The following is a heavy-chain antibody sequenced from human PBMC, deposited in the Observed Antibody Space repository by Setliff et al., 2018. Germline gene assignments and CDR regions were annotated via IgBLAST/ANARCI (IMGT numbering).Heavy chain of an antibody. CDR1: GGTFSRYA. J-gene: IGHJ4*02. V-gene: IGHV1-69*05. Sequence: GASVKVSCKASGGTFSRYAISWVRQAPGQGLEWMGGSIPMYRTTKYAQKFQGRVTITTDESTTTACMELSSLRSEDTAVYYCATGPDIGEFGGNYFNYWGQGTLVTVSS. CDR3: ATGPDIGEFGGNYFNY. D-gene: IGHD2-15*01. CDR2: SIPMYRTT.